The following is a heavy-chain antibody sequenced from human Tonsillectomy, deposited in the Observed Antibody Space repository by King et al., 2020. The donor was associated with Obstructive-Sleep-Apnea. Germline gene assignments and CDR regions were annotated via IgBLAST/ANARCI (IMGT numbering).Heavy chain of an antibody. V-gene: IGHV3-30*04. CDR2: ISSDGTNN. CDR1: GFTFSSYV. D-gene: IGHD6-6*01. CDR3: ARDQSAIAARYFDY. J-gene: IGHJ4*02. Sequence: VQLVESGGGVVQPGRSLRLSCAASGFTFSSYVMHWVRQAPGKGLEWVALISSDGTNNYYADSVKGRYTISRDNSKNTLYLQMNSRRAEDTAVYYCARDQSAIAARYFDYWGQGTLVTVSS.